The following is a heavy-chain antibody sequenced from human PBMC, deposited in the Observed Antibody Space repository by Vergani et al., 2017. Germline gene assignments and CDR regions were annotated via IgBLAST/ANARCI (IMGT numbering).Heavy chain of an antibody. CDR2: ISYDGSNK. V-gene: IGHV3-30-3*01. CDR1: GFTFSSYA. CDR3: ARSGYYDFWSADY. Sequence: QAQLVESGGGVVQPGRSLRLSCAASGFTFSSYAMHWVRQAPGKGLEWVAVISYDGSNKYYADSVKGRFTISRDNSKNTLYLQMNSLRAEDTAVYYCARSGYYDFWSADYWGQGTLVTVSS. J-gene: IGHJ4*02. D-gene: IGHD3-3*01.